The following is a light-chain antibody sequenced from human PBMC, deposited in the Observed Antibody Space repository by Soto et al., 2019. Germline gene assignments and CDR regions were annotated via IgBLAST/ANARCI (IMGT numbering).Light chain of an antibody. V-gene: IGKV3-11*01. CDR1: QSVSSY. J-gene: IGKJ2*01. CDR3: QQRSNWPPYT. CDR2: DAS. Sequence: EIVLTQSPATLSLSPGERATLSCRASQSVSSYLAWYQQKPGQAPRLLIYDASNMATGIPARFSGSGSGTDFTLTISSLEPEDFGVYYCQQRSNWPPYTFGQGTKLEIK.